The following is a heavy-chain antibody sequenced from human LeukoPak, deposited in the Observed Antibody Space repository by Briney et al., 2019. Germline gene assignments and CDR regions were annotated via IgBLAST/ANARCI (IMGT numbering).Heavy chain of an antibody. Sequence: QPGGSLRLSCAASGFTFSSYAMSWVRQAPGKGLEWVSAISGSGGSTYYADSVKGRFTISRDNSKNTLYLQMNSLRAEDTAVYYCAKGSSGTMVRGVIRYYFDYWGQGTLVTVSS. V-gene: IGHV3-23*01. CDR3: AKGSSGTMVRGVIRYYFDY. D-gene: IGHD3-10*01. CDR2: ISGSGGST. J-gene: IGHJ4*02. CDR1: GFTFSSYA.